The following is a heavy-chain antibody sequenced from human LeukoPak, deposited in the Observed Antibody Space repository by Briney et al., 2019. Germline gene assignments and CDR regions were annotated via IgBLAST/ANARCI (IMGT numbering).Heavy chain of an antibody. CDR2: ISYDGNKK. CDR1: GFTFSNFV. Sequence: PGGSLRLSCTASGFTFSNFVMHWVRQPPGKGLQWVTEISYDGNKKTYVDSVKGRFTISRDNSKNTLYLQMNSLRDEDTAVYYCARGAQKILSFGEYPSDAFDIWGRGTMVSVSS. CDR3: ARGAQKILSFGEYPSDAFDI. V-gene: IGHV3-30-3*01. D-gene: IGHD3-10*01. J-gene: IGHJ3*02.